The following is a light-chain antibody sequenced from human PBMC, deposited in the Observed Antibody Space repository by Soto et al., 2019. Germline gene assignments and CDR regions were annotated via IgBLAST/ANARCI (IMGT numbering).Light chain of an antibody. J-gene: IGKJ5*01. V-gene: IGKV4-1*01. CDR2: GAS. CDR3: QQRSNWPIT. Sequence: DIVMTQSPDSLAVSLVESSTINCKSSHIVLYSSNNKNNLNWYQQKPGQAPRLLIYGASIRATGIPDRFSGSGSGTDFTLTISSLEPEDFAVYFCQQRSNWPITFGQGTRLEIK. CDR1: HIVLYSSNNKNN.